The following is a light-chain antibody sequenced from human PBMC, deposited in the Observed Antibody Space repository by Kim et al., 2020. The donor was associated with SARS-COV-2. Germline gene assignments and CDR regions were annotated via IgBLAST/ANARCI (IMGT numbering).Light chain of an antibody. V-gene: IGLV3-1*01. CDR3: QAWDSSTYV. J-gene: IGLJ1*01. CDR1: KLGDKY. CDR2: QDS. Sequence: VSQGQTASITCSGDKLGDKYACWYQQKPGQSPVLVIYQDSKRPSGIPERFSGSNSGNTATLTISGTQAMDEADYYCQAWDSSTYVFGTGTKVTVL.